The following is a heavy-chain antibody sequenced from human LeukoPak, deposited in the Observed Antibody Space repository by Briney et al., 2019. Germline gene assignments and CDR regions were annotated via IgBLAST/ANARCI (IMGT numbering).Heavy chain of an antibody. CDR1: GFTVSSNY. J-gene: IGHJ3*02. CDR3: AKLGYCSGGSCYFGAFDI. CDR2: IYGGGST. D-gene: IGHD2-15*01. V-gene: IGHV3-53*01. Sequence: GGSLRLSCAASGFTVSSNYMSWVRQAPGKGLEWVSIIYGGGSTYYADSVKGRFTISRDNSKNMLYLKMSSLRAEDTAVYYCAKLGYCSGGSCYFGAFDIWGQGTMVTVSS.